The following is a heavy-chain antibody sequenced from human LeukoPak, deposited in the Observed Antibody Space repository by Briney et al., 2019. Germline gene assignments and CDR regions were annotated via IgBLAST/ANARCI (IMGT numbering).Heavy chain of an antibody. Sequence: GGSLRLSCAASGFTFSSYSMNWVRQAPGKGLEWVSYISSSTNTIYYADSVKGRFTISRDNAKNSLYLQMNSLRAGDTAVYYCARAARFYGSGSFDFDYWGQGTLVTVSS. V-gene: IGHV3-48*01. CDR2: ISSSTNTI. CDR3: ARAARFYGSGSFDFDY. D-gene: IGHD3-10*01. J-gene: IGHJ4*02. CDR1: GFTFSSYS.